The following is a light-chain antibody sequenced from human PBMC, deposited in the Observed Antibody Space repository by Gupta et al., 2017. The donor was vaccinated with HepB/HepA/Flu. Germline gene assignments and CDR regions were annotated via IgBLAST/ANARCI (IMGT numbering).Light chain of an antibody. V-gene: IGKV3-20*01. J-gene: IGKJ3*01. CDR2: GAS. CDR3: QQYGSYSFT. CDR1: QSVSSSY. Sequence: DIVLAQSPGTLSLSPGERATLPRRASQSVSSSYLAWYQQKPGQAPRLLIYGASSRTSGIPDRCSGSGSGTNVTLTISRLEPEDVAVYYCQQYGSYSFTFGPGTKVDVK.